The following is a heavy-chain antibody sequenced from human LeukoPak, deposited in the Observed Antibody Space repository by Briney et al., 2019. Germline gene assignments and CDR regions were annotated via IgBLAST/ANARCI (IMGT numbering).Heavy chain of an antibody. CDR2: INPNSGGR. D-gene: IGHD1-26*01. V-gene: IGHV1-2*02. CDR3: ARVRYSGSHLLDY. CDR1: GYTFTGYY. J-gene: IGHJ4*02. Sequence: GASVKVSCKAAGYTFTGYYMHWVSQAPGQGLEWMGGINPNSGGRNYAQKFQGRVPMSRDTSNNTDYLQLSRLRSDDTAVYYCARVRYSGSHLLDYWGQGTLVTVSS.